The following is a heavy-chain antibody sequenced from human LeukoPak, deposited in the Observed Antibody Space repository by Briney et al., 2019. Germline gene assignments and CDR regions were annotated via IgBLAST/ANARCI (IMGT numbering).Heavy chain of an antibody. Sequence: GASVKVSCKASGYTFTNHYMHWVRQAPGQGLEWLGLISPSGDKTWNAQKFQGRVTMTRDMSTSTVYMELSSLRSEDTAVYYCARADYYYDSSGYVDYWGQGTLVTVSS. CDR2: ISPSGDKT. J-gene: IGHJ4*02. D-gene: IGHD3-22*01. CDR1: GYTFTNHY. CDR3: ARADYYYDSSGYVDY. V-gene: IGHV1-46*01.